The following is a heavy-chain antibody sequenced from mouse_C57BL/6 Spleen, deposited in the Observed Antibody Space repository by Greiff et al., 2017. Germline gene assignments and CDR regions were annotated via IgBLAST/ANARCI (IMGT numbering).Heavy chain of an antibody. CDR2: IYPRSGNT. V-gene: IGHV1-81*01. Sequence: QVQLQQSGAELARPGASVMLSCTASGYTFTSYGISWVKQRTGQGLEWIGVIYPRSGNTYSNEKFKGKATLTADKSSSTAYMELRGLTSEDAAVYFCAREGGYDYDVPDYWGQGTTLTVSS. CDR1: GYTFTSYG. CDR3: AREGGYDYDVPDY. D-gene: IGHD2-4*01. J-gene: IGHJ2*01.